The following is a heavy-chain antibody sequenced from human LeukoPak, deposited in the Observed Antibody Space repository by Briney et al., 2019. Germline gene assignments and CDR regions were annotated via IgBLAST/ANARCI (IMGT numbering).Heavy chain of an antibody. CDR2: INHSGST. J-gene: IGHJ4*02. D-gene: IGHD3-9*01. V-gene: IGHV4-34*01. CDR3: ARGRTGLRYFDWFLPYFDY. Sequence: SETLSLTCTVSGGSMNSYYWSWIRQPPGKGLEWIGEINHSGSTNYNPSLKSRVTISVDTSKNQFSLKLSSVTAADTAVYYCARGRTGLRYFDWFLPYFDYWGQGTLVTVSS. CDR1: GGSMNSYY.